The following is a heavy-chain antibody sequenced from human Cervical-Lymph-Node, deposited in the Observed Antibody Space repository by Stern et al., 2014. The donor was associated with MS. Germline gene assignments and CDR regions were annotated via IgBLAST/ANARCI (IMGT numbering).Heavy chain of an antibody. Sequence: VQLMQSGPEVKRPGESLKISCQASGYTFTSYWIGWVRQMPGKGLEWIAIIFPGGSDIRYSPSFQGQATISADKSSSTAYLQWNNLKASDTAIYYCARQRYFDYWGQGTLVTVSS. V-gene: IGHV5-51*01. CDR2: IFPGGSDI. CDR3: ARQRYFDY. J-gene: IGHJ4*02. CDR1: GYTFTSYW.